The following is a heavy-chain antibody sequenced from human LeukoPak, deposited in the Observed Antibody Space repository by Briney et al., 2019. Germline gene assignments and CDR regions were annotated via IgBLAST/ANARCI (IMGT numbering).Heavy chain of an antibody. D-gene: IGHD3-10*01. V-gene: IGHV3-53*01. CDR2: TDSGGNT. Sequence: GGSLRLSCAASGFTVSSNYMSWVRQAPGRGLEWVSAITDSGGNTYYAAPVKGRFTISRDNSKNTLYLQMSSLRAEDTAVYYCAKALEGYSSSASYYPYWYFDLWGRGTLVTISS. CDR3: AKALEGYSSSASYYPYWYFDL. CDR1: GFTVSSNY. J-gene: IGHJ2*01.